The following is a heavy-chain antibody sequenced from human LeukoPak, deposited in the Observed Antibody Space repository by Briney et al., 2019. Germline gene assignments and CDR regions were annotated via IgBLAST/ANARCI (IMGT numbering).Heavy chain of an antibody. D-gene: IGHD2-15*01. J-gene: IGHJ5*02. CDR2: INHSGST. CDR1: GGSFSGYY. Sequence: SETLSLTCAVYGGSFSGYYWSWIRQPPGKGLEWIWEINHSGSTNYNPSLKSRVTISVDTSKNQFSLKLSSVTAADTAVYYCARGKIVVVVAATLSRWFDPWGQGTLVTVSS. V-gene: IGHV4-34*01. CDR3: ARGKIVVVVAATLSRWFDP.